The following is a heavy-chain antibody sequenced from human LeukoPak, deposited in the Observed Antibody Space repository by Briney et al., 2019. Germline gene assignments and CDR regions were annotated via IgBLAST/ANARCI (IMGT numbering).Heavy chain of an antibody. V-gene: IGHV4-34*01. Sequence: KPSETLSLTCAVYGGSFSSYYWSWLRQPPGKGLEWIGEINHSGSTNYNPSLKSRVTISVDTSKNQFSLKLSSVTAADTAVYYCARYTLGYCSGGGCYSGYYGMDVWGQGTTVTVSS. CDR3: ARYTLGYCSGGGCYSGYYGMDV. CDR1: GGSFSSYY. CDR2: INHSGST. D-gene: IGHD2-15*01. J-gene: IGHJ6*02.